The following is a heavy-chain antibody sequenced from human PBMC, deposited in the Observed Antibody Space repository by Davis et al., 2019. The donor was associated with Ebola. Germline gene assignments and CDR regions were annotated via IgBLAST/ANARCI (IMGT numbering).Heavy chain of an antibody. CDR2: IYYSGST. CDR1: GGSISSYY. J-gene: IGHJ2*01. CDR3: AREASGYYDSSGYYWYFDL. V-gene: IGHV4-59*01. D-gene: IGHD3-22*01. Sequence: SETLSLTCTVSGGSISSYYWSWIRQPPGKGLEWIGYIYYSGSTNYNPSLKSRVTISVDTSKNQFSLKLSSVTAADTAVYYCAREASGYYDSSGYYWYFDLWGRGTLVTVSS.